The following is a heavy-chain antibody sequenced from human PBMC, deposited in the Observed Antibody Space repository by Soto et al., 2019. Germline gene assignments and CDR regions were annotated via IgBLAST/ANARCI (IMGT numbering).Heavy chain of an antibody. Sequence: QVQLQESGPGLVKPSGTLSLTCAVSGGSISSSNWWSWVRQPPGKGLEWIGEIYHSGSTNYNPSLKSRVTMSVDKSKNQFSLKLSYVTAADTGVYYCASGPSMVRGVTSMDYWGQGTLVTVSS. D-gene: IGHD3-10*01. CDR3: ASGPSMVRGVTSMDY. CDR1: GGSISSSNW. V-gene: IGHV4-4*02. J-gene: IGHJ4*02. CDR2: IYHSGST.